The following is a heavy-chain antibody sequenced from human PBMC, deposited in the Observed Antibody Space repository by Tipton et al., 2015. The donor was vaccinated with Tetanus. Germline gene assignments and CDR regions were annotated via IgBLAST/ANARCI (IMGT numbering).Heavy chain of an antibody. J-gene: IGHJ5*02. Sequence: TLSLTCIVSGGSMSGSGHYGAWIRQRPGKGPEWIGYIYYSGDTYYNPSLKSRVSMSVDTSKNQFSLNLTSVTAADTAVYYCARDQGGGRVVRLNWLDPWGQGTLVTVSS. CDR2: IYYSGDT. V-gene: IGHV4-31*03. CDR1: GGSMSGSGHY. CDR3: ARDQGGGRVVRLNWLDP. D-gene: IGHD6-6*01.